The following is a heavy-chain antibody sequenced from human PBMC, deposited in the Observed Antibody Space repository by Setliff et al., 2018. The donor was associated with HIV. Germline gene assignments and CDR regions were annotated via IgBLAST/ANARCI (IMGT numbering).Heavy chain of an antibody. J-gene: IGHJ5*01. Sequence: SETLSLTCAVYGGSFSGYYWSWIRQPPGKGLEWIGEINHSGSTYYNPSLRSRVTISADRSKNQFSLKLSSVTAADTAVYYCATTIMVRGSLGWFDCWGQGTLVTVSS. V-gene: IGHV4-34*01. CDR2: INHSGST. CDR1: GGSFSGYY. D-gene: IGHD3-10*01. CDR3: ATTIMVRGSLGWFDC.